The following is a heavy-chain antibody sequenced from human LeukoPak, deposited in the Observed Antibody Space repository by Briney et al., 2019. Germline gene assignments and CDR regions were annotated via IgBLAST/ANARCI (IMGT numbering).Heavy chain of an antibody. CDR1: GYTLTELS. CDR2: FDPEDGET. J-gene: IGHJ4*02. CDR3: ATGGASKQYYDFWSGYSITPSFDY. V-gene: IGHV1-24*01. D-gene: IGHD3-3*01. Sequence: ASVKVSCKVSGYTLTELSMHWVRQAPGKGLEWMGGFDPEDGETIYAQKFQGRVTMTEDTSTDTAYMELSSLRSEDTAVYYCATGGASKQYYDFWSGYSITPSFDYWGQGTLVTVPS.